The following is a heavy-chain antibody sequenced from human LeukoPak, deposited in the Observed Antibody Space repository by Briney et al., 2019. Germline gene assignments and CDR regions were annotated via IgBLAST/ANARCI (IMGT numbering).Heavy chain of an antibody. Sequence: GASVKVSCKASGGTFSSYAISWVRQAPGQGLEWMGGIIPIFGTANYAQKFQGGVTITADESTSTAYMELSSLRSEDTAVYYCASWLGRDYYYYYMDVWGKGTTVTISS. V-gene: IGHV1-69*13. D-gene: IGHD6-19*01. J-gene: IGHJ6*03. CDR1: GGTFSSYA. CDR3: ASWLGRDYYYYYMDV. CDR2: IIPIFGTA.